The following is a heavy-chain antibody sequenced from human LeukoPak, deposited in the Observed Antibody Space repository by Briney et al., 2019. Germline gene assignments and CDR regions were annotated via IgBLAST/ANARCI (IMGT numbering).Heavy chain of an antibody. D-gene: IGHD2-21*02. CDR3: AREAYCGGDCYSGFGY. Sequence: KSSETLSLTCIVSGGSISSYHWSWIRQPPGKGLEWIGYIYYSGSTNYNPSLKSRVTISVDTSKNQFSLKLSSVTAADTAVYYCAREAYCGGDCYSGFGYWGQGTLVTVSS. J-gene: IGHJ4*02. V-gene: IGHV4-59*01. CDR2: IYYSGST. CDR1: GGSISSYH.